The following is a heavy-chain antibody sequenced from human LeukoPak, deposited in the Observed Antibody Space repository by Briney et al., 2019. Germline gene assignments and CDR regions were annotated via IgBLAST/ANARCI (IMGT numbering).Heavy chain of an antibody. CDR2: IYYSGST. CDR3: ARRQSGYSSGWSFDY. V-gene: IGHV4-59*01. Sequence: SETLSLTCTVSGGSISSYYWSWIRQPPGKGLEWIGYIYYSGSTNYNPSLKSRVTISVDTSKNQFSLKLSSVTAADTAVYYCARRQSGYSSGWSFDYWGQGTLVTVRS. CDR1: GGSISSYY. J-gene: IGHJ4*02. D-gene: IGHD6-19*01.